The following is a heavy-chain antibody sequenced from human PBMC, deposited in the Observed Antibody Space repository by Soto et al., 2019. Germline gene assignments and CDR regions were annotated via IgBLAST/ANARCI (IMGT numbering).Heavy chain of an antibody. D-gene: IGHD4-17*01. V-gene: IGHV4-39*01. CDR2: IYYSGRT. CDR3: AGEGVKTTVTFDY. J-gene: IGHJ4*02. CDR1: GGSISSSSYY. Sequence: QLQLQESGPGLVKPSETLSLTCTVSGGSISSSSYYWGWIRQPPGKGLEWIGSIYYSGRTYYNPSLKRRVTISKDTSKNQFSLQLSSVTAADTAVYYCAGEGVKTTVTFDYWGQGTLVTVSS.